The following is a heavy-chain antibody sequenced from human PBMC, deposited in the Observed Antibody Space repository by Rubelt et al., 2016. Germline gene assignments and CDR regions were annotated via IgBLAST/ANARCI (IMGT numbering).Heavy chain of an antibody. CDR1: GGSMNPYY. J-gene: IGHJ6*02. Sequence: QVQLQESGPGLVKPSETLSLTCTVSGGSMNPYYWSRIRQPPGKGLDWIGYIYYTGSTDYNPSLNHRVTISVDTSKNQFSLDLNSVTAADKAVDYCAREEKQQQMDVWGQGTTVTVSS. CDR3: AREEKQQQMDV. V-gene: IGHV4-59*01. D-gene: IGHD6-13*01. CDR2: IYYTGST.